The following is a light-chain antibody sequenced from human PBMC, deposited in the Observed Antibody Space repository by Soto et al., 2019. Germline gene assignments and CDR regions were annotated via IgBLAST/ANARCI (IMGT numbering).Light chain of an antibody. V-gene: IGKV1-27*01. CDR2: AAF. CDR1: QGIRNS. Sequence: DIQMTQSPSSLSASVGDRVTITCRASQGIRNSLAWYQQKPGKVPKLLISAAFTLQSGVPSRFSGSGSGTDFTLTISSLQPEDVATYYCQNYNSAPCTFGPGTKVDIK. CDR3: QNYNSAPCT. J-gene: IGKJ3*01.